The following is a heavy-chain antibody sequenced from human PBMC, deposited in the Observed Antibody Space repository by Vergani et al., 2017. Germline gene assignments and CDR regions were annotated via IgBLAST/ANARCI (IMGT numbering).Heavy chain of an antibody. V-gene: IGHV4-59*01. CDR2: IYYSGST. D-gene: IGHD3-9*01. CDR3: ARAVDYGIWWASGAFDY. CDR1: GGSISSYY. Sequence: QVQLQESGPGLVKPSETLSLTCTVSGGSISSYYWSWIRQPPGKGLEWIGYIYYSGSTNYNPSLKSRVTISVDTSKNQFSLKLSSVTAADTAVYYCARAVDYGIWWASGAFDYWGQGTLVTVSS. J-gene: IGHJ4*02.